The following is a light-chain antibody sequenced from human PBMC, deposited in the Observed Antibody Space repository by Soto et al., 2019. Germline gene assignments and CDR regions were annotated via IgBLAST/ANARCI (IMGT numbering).Light chain of an antibody. CDR1: QSISSW. CDR2: KTS. V-gene: IGKV1-5*03. J-gene: IGKJ4*01. Sequence: DIQMTQSPSTLSASVGDRVTITCRASQSISSWLAWYQKKPGKAPNLLIYKTSSLESGVPSRFRGSGSGTEFTLTVNSLQPDDFATYYCHQYDSYPLTFGGGTKVEIK. CDR3: HQYDSYPLT.